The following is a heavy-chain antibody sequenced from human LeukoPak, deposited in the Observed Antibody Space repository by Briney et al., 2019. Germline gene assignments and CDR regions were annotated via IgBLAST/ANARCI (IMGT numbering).Heavy chain of an antibody. CDR3: TRYNNDHFDY. CDR1: GFTFGGYG. CDR2: IAYDGSRA. Sequence: GGSLRLSCAGSGFTFGGYGMHWFRQTPGKGLEWVAVIAYDGSRAFYADSVKGRFTISRDNSKNTMSVQMDDLGAEDTAVYYCTRYNNDHFDYWGQGTLVTVSS. D-gene: IGHD1-14*01. J-gene: IGHJ4*02. V-gene: IGHV3-33*01.